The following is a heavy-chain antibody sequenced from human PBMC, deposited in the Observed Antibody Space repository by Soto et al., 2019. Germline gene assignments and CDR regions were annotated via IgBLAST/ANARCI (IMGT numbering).Heavy chain of an antibody. CDR3: ARAYCSGGSCYPTDY. V-gene: IGHV1-18*01. Sequence: ASVKVSCKASGYTFTSYGISWVRQAPGQGLEWMGWISAYNGNTNYAQKLQGRVTMTTDTSTSTAYMELRSLRSDATAVYYCARAYCSGGSCYPTDYWGQGTLVTVSS. D-gene: IGHD2-15*01. CDR1: GYTFTSYG. J-gene: IGHJ4*02. CDR2: ISAYNGNT.